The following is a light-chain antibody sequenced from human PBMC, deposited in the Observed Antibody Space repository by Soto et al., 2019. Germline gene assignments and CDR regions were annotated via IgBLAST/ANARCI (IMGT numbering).Light chain of an antibody. V-gene: IGKV2-30*01. CDR1: QSLLYSDGNTY. Sequence: DVVMTQSPLSLPVTLGQPASISCRSSQSLLYSDGNTYLSWFQQRPGQSPRRLIYKVSIRDSGVPDRFSGSGSGTDFRLKITRVEAEDVGVYYCMQGTDWPPRTFGQGTKVEIK. J-gene: IGKJ1*01. CDR2: KVS. CDR3: MQGTDWPPRT.